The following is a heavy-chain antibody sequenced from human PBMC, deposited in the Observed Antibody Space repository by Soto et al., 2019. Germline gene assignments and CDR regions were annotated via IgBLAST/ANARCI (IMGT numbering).Heavy chain of an antibody. CDR3: AGQINRFDL. CDR2: IYYSGST. Sequence: SETLDLTCTVSGGSVSSGSYYWSWIRQPPGKGLEWIGYIYYSGSTNYNPSLKSRVTISVDTSKNQFSLKLSSVTAADSAVYYCAGQINRFDLSGQGTLVIGSS. CDR1: GGSVSSGSYY. J-gene: IGHJ5*02. V-gene: IGHV4-61*01.